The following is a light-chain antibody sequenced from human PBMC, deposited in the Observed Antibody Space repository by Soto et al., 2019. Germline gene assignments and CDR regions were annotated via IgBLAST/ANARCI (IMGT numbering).Light chain of an antibody. V-gene: IGKV3-20*01. J-gene: IGKJ5*01. Sequence: EIVLTQSPATLSSFPGDRVTLSCRASQSVSSSYLAWYQQKPGQAPRLLIYGASSRATGIPDRFSGSGSGTDFTLTISRLEPEDFAVYYCQQYGSSPPWTFGQGTRLEIK. CDR3: QQYGSSPPWT. CDR2: GAS. CDR1: QSVSSSY.